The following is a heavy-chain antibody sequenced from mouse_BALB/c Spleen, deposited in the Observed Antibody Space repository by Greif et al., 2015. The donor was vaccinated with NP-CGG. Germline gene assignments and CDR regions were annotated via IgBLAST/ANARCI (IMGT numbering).Heavy chain of an antibody. Sequence: QVQLQQSGSVLVRPGASVKLSCKASGYTFTSSWMHWAKQRPGQGLEWIGEIHPNSGNTNYNEKFKGKATLTVDTSSSTAYVDLSSLIAEDAAVYYCARDWYFDYWGQGTTLTVSS. J-gene: IGHJ2*01. CDR2: IHPNSGNT. D-gene: IGHD4-1*01. V-gene: IGHV1S130*01. CDR3: ARDWYFDY. CDR1: GYTFTSSW.